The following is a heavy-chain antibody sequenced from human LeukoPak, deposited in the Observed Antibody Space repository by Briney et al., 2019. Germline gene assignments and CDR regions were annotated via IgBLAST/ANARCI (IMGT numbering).Heavy chain of an antibody. CDR3: ARHGGYCSSTSCRYYYYYMDV. J-gene: IGHJ6*03. D-gene: IGHD2-2*01. CDR1: GGSISSYY. CDR2: IYYSGST. V-gene: IGHV4-59*08. Sequence: SETLSLTCTVSGGSISSYYWSWIRQPPGKGLEWIGYIYYSGSTNYNPSLKSRVTISVDTSKNQFSLKLSSVTAADTAVYYCARHGGYCSSTSCRYYYYYMDVWGKGTTVTISS.